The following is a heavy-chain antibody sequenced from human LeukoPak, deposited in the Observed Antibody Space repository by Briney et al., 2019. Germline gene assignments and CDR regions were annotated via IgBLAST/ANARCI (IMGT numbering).Heavy chain of an antibody. D-gene: IGHD3-9*01. CDR1: GGTFISYA. V-gene: IGHV1-69*04. Sequence: SVKVSCKASGGTFISYAISWVRQAPGQGVEGMGRIIPILGIANDAQKFQGRVTITADKSTSTAYMELSSLRSEDTAVYYCARGFKNGDFDWVWDYWGQETLVTASS. J-gene: IGHJ4*02. CDR3: ARGFKNGDFDWVWDY. CDR2: IIPILGIA.